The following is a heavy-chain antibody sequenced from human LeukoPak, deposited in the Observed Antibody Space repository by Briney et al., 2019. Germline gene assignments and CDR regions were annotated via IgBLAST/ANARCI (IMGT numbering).Heavy chain of an antibody. J-gene: IGHJ4*02. V-gene: IGHV3-53*01. CDR1: GFTVSSNY. D-gene: IGHD3-10*01. CDR3: AREFRYYFDY. CDR2: IYSGGST. Sequence: GGCLRLSCAASGFTVSSNYMSSVRQAPGKGLEWVSVIYSGGSTYYADSVKGRFTISRDNSKNTLYLQMNSLRAEDTAVYYCAREFRYYFDYWGQGTLVTVSS.